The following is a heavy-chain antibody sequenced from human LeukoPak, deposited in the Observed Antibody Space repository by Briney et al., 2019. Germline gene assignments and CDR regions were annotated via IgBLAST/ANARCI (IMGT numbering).Heavy chain of an antibody. J-gene: IGHJ4*02. CDR3: ARLGGATYKGRAVAGTDNLDY. V-gene: IGHV4-59*08. Sequence: SETLSLTCTVSGGSISSYYWSWIRQPPGKGLEWIGYIYYSGSTNYNPSLKSRVTISVDTSKNQFSLKLSSVTAADTAVYYCARLGGATYKGRAVAGTDNLDYWGQGTLVAVSS. CDR2: IYYSGST. D-gene: IGHD6-19*01. CDR1: GGSISSYY.